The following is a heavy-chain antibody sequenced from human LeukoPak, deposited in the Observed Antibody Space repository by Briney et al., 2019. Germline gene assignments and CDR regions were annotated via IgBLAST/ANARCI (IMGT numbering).Heavy chain of an antibody. Sequence: PSETLTLTCTVSGGSISSYYWIWIRQPAGKGLEWIGRIYTSGSTNYNPSLKSRVTMSVDTSKNQFSLKLSSVTAADTAVYYCAREGEYSSSSGAYYFDSWGQGNLVTVSS. J-gene: IGHJ4*02. CDR1: GGSISSYY. CDR2: IYTSGST. D-gene: IGHD6-6*01. V-gene: IGHV4-4*07. CDR3: AREGEYSSSSGAYYFDS.